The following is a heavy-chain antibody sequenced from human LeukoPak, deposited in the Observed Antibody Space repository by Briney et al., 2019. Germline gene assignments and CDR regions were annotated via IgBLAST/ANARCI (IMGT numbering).Heavy chain of an antibody. D-gene: IGHD3-16*01. CDR3: ARGGDYRYYFDY. CDR1: GFTFSSYA. CDR2: ISSNGGNT. J-gene: IGHJ4*02. Sequence: PGGSLRLSCAASGFTFSSYAMHWVRQAPGKGLEYVSAISSNGGNTYYANSVKGRFTISRDNAKNTLYLQMNSLRAEDTAVYYCARGGDYRYYFDYWGQGTLVTVSS. V-gene: IGHV3-64*01.